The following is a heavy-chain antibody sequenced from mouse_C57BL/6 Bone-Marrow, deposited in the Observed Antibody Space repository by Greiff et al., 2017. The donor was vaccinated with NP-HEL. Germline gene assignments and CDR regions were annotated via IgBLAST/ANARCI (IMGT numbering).Heavy chain of an antibody. CDR3: ARYAFYGSNY. V-gene: IGHV1-81*01. Sequence: VQLQQSGAELARPGASVKLSCKASGYTFTSYGISWVKQRTGQGLGWIGEFIPRSGNTYYNEKFKGKATLTADKSSSTAYMELRSLTSEDSAVYFCARYAFYGSNYWGQGTTLTVSS. J-gene: IGHJ2*01. CDR1: GYTFTSYG. CDR2: FIPRSGNT. D-gene: IGHD1-1*01.